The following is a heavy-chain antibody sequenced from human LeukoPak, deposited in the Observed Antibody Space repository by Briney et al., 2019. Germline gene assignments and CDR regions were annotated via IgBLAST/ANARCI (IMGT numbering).Heavy chain of an antibody. D-gene: IGHD1-26*01. Sequence: PSETLSLTCAVYGGSFSGYYWSWIRQTPGKGLEWIGEINHSGSTNYNPSLKSRVTISVDTSKNQFSLKLSSVTAADTAVYYCARRPPVGNWFDPWGQGTLVTVSS. J-gene: IGHJ5*02. CDR2: INHSGST. CDR3: ARRPPVGNWFDP. V-gene: IGHV4-34*01. CDR1: GGSFSGYY.